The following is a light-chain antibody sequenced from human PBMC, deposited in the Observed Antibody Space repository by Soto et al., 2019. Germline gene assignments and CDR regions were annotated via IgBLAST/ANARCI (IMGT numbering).Light chain of an antibody. CDR3: SSYTSTSTPFV. CDR2: EVS. CDR1: SSDVGDYNY. V-gene: IGLV2-14*01. J-gene: IGLJ1*01. Sequence: QSALTQPASVSVSPGQSITMSCTGTSSDVGDYNYVSWYQQYPGKAPKLMIYEVSNRPSGVSNRFSGSKSGNTASLTISGLQAEDEADYYCSSYTSTSTPFVFGTGTKVTVL.